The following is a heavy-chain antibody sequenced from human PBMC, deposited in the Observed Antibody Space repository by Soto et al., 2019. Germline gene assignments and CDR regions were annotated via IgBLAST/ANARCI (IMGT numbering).Heavy chain of an antibody. CDR1: GYTFTSYD. V-gene: IGHV1-69*13. J-gene: IGHJ4*02. Sequence: SWKVSWKASGYTFTSYDISWVLQDPGQGLEWMGGIIPIFGTANYAQKFQGRVTITADESTSTVYMELSSLRSEDTAVYYCADGWGSYLSDPFDYWGQGTLVTVSS. D-gene: IGHD3-10*01. CDR2: IIPIFGTA. CDR3: ADGWGSYLSDPFDY.